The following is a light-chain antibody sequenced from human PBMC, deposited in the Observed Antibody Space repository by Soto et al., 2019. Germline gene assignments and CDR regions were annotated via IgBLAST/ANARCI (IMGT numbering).Light chain of an antibody. CDR1: QDISSW. V-gene: IGKV1-12*01. CDR2: AAS. CDR3: HQDTVFPFT. J-gene: IGKJ3*01. Sequence: DIQMTQSPSSVSASLGDRVTITCRAGQDISSWLAWYQQRPGKAPKLLIYAASSLHSGVPSRFSGSGSGTDFTLTFNSLQSEDSATDFCHQDTVFPFTFGTGNKEDVK.